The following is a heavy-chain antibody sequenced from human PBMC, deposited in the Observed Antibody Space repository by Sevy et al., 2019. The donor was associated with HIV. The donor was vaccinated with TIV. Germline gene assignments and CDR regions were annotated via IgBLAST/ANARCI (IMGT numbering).Heavy chain of an antibody. D-gene: IGHD2-8*01. J-gene: IGHJ4*02. CDR2: LSLGCGGI. CDR3: AREGCTKPHDY. Sequence: GGSLRPSCPASGLTFSKYSISWVRHPPGKGRGGGSTLSLGCGGINYADSVKGRFTISRENSKSSVYLQMNNLRPEDTAVYYCAREGCTKPHDYWGQGTLVTVSS. CDR1: GLTFSKYS. V-gene: IGHV3-23*01.